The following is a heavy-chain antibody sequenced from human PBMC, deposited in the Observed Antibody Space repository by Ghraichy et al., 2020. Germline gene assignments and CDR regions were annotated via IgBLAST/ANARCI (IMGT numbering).Heavy chain of an antibody. Sequence: GGSLRLSCAASGFTFSSYWMSWVRQAPGKGLEWVANIKQDGSEKYYVDSVKGRFTISRDNAKNSLYLQMNSLRAEDTAVYYCARVGSVDNYYYYYYMDAWGQGTAVTVSS. J-gene: IGHJ6*03. CDR1: GFTFSSYW. D-gene: IGHD2-15*01. V-gene: IGHV3-7*03. CDR3: ARVGSVDNYYYYYYMDA. CDR2: IKQDGSEK.